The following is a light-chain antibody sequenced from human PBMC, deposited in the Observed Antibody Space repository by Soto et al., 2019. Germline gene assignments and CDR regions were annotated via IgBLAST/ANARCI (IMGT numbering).Light chain of an antibody. J-gene: IGKJ3*01. CDR1: QSVSRY. V-gene: IGKV3-11*01. CDR3: QQRSTWPFT. CDR2: GAS. Sequence: EIALTQSPATLSLSPGERATLSCRASQSVSRYLAWYQQRPGQAPRLLIHGASNRANGITARFSGSASGTDFTLAISSLEPEDFAVYYGQQRSTWPFTFGDGTKVDI.